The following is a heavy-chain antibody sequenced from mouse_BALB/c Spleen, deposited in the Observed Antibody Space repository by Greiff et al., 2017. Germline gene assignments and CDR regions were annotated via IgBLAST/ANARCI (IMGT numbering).Heavy chain of an antibody. D-gene: IGHD2-3*01. CDR1: GYTFTSYY. J-gene: IGHJ2*01. CDR3: ANEGYYVYLEY. CDR2: IYPGNVNT. V-gene: IGHV1S56*01. Sequence: QVQLQQSGPELVKPGASVRISCKASGYTFTSYYIHWVKQRPGQGLEWIGWIYPGNVNTKYNEKFKGKATLTADKSSSTAYMQLSSLTAEYSAVYFCANEGYYVYLEYWGQGTTLTVSS.